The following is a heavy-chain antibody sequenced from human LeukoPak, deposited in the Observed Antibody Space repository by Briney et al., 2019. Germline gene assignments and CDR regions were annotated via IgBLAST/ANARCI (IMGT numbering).Heavy chain of an antibody. CDR3: ARDSGSRYFDY. D-gene: IGHD1-26*01. CDR1: GGTFSSYA. V-gene: IGHV1-69*04. Sequence: ASVKVSCKASGGTFSSYAISWVRQAPGQGLEWMGRIIPILGIANYAQKFQGRVTITADKSTSTAYMELSSLRSEDTAVYYCARDSGSRYFDYWGQGTLVTVSS. J-gene: IGHJ4*02. CDR2: IIPILGIA.